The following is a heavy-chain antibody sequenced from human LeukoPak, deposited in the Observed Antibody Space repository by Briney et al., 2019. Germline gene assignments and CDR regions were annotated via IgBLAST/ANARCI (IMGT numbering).Heavy chain of an antibody. CDR2: FDPEDGET. V-gene: IGHV1-24*01. Sequence: ASVKVSCKVSGYTLTELSMHWVRQAPGKGLEWMGGFDPEDGETIYAQKLQGRVTMTTDTSTSTAYMELRSLRSDDTAVYYCARDGVAVAGTIYWYYYYYMDVWGKGTTVTVSS. J-gene: IGHJ6*03. CDR1: GYTLTELS. CDR3: ARDGVAVAGTIYWYYYYYMDV. D-gene: IGHD6-19*01.